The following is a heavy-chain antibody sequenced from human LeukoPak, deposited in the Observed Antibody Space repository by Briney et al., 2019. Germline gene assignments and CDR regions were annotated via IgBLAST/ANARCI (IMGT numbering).Heavy chain of an antibody. V-gene: IGHV3-11*04. D-gene: IGHD6-13*01. CDR1: GFTFSDYY. Sequence: GGSLRLSCAASGFTFSDYYMSWIRQAPGKGLEWVSYITTSGNTIYYADSVKGRFTISRDNAENSLYLQMNSLRAEDTAVYYCARDTGGGSWSLFDYWGQGILVTVSS. CDR2: ITTSGNTI. J-gene: IGHJ4*02. CDR3: ARDTGGGSWSLFDY.